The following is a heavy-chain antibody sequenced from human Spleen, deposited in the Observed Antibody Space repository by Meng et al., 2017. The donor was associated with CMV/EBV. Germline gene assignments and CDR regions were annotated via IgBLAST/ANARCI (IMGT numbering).Heavy chain of an antibody. Sequence: FSLNTIGVGVGWIRQRPEKALEWLAVIYWNDAKRYRPSLKNRLTITKGTSKNQVVLTMTNMDPVDTATYYCAHIANSGVVIPGGFDPWGQGTLVTVSS. V-gene: IGHV2-5*01. CDR2: IYWNDAK. CDR1: FSLNTIGVG. D-gene: IGHD3-3*01. J-gene: IGHJ5*02. CDR3: AHIANSGVVIPGGFDP.